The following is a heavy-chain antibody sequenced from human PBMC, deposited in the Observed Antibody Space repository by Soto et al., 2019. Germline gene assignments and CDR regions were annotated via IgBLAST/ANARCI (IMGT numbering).Heavy chain of an antibody. J-gene: IGHJ4*02. CDR3: AKDIADIVATIHYFDY. CDR2: ISGDGGST. Sequence: GSLRLSCAASGFTFDDYAMHWVRQAPGKGLEWVSLISGDGGSTYYADSVKGRFTISRDNSKNSLYLQMNSLRTEDTALYYCAKDIADIVATIHYFDYWGQGTLVTVSS. D-gene: IGHD5-12*01. V-gene: IGHV3-43*02. CDR1: GFTFDDYA.